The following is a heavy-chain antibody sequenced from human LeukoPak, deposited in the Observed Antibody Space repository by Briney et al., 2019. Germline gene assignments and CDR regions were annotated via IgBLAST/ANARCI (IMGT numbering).Heavy chain of an antibody. V-gene: IGHV4-34*01. CDR3: ARGRGEENCSSTSCYLFDY. Sequence: SETLSLTCAAYGGSFSGYYWSWIRQPPGKGLEWIGEINHSGSTNYNPSLKSRVTISVDTSKNQFSLKLSSVTAADTAVYYCARGRGEENCSSTSCYLFDYWGQGTLVTVSS. CDR1: GGSFSGYY. CDR2: INHSGST. D-gene: IGHD2-2*01. J-gene: IGHJ4*02.